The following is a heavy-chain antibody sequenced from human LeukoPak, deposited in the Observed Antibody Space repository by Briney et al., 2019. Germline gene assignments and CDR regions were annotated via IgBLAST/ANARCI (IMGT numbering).Heavy chain of an antibody. Sequence: GASVRVSCKASGYTFNNYGISWVRQAPGQGLEWVGWVSSYNGDTNYAQRFQGRVTMSTDTSTSTAYMELRSLRFDDTAIYYCAKDWNILTGRNCFDHWGQGTLVTVSS. CDR2: VSSYNGDT. J-gene: IGHJ5*02. CDR1: GYTFNNYG. V-gene: IGHV1-18*01. CDR3: AKDWNILTGRNCFDH. D-gene: IGHD3-9*01.